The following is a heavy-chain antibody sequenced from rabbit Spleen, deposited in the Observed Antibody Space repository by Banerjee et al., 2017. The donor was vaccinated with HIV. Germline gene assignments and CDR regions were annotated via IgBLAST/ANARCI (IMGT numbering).Heavy chain of an antibody. CDR1: GFDFSSYY. D-gene: IGHD4-1*01. CDR2: IDPIFGIA. J-gene: IGHJ4*01. V-gene: IGHV1S7*01. CDR3: VREVAGKFNL. Sequence: QLKESGGGLVQPGGSLKLSCKASGFDFSSYYMSWVRQAPGKGLEWIGYIDPIFGIAVYATWVNGRFTVSSHNAQTTLYLQLNSLTAADTATYFCVREVAGKFNLWGQGTLVTVS.